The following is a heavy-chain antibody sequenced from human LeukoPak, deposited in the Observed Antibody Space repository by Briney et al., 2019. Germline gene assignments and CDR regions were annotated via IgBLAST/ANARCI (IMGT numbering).Heavy chain of an antibody. CDR2: ISGTEGRT. J-gene: IGHJ4*02. Sequence: GGSLRLSCAASGFTFSSYAMSWVRQAPGKGLEWVSAISGTEGRTYYADSVKGRFTISRDDSKNTLYVQMNSLRAEDTAVYYCAKDHGGGYLGFDYWGQGTLVTVSS. D-gene: IGHD3-22*01. CDR1: GFTFSSYA. V-gene: IGHV3-23*01. CDR3: AKDHGGGYLGFDY.